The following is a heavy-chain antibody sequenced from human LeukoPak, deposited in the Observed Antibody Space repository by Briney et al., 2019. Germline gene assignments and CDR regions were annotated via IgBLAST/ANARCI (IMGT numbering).Heavy chain of an antibody. V-gene: IGHV3-21*01. CDR1: GXTFSTYA. CDR3: ARNLNSPIAVAGSDY. J-gene: IGHJ4*02. CDR2: ITSSGYI. Sequence: GGSLRLSCSASGXTFSTYAMNWVRQAPGKGLEWVSSITSSGYIYYTDSIKGRFTITRDNAKNSLYLQMNSLRAEDTAVYYCARNLNSPIAVAGSDYWGQGTLVTVSS. D-gene: IGHD6-19*01.